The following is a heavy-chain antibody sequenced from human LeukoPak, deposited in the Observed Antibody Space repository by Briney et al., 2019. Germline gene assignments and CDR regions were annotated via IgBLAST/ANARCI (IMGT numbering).Heavy chain of an antibody. D-gene: IGHD1-14*01. CDR1: GGSISSYY. V-gene: IGHV4-59*01. Sequence: SETLSLTCTVSGGSISSYYWSWIRQPPGKGLEWIGYIYYSGSTNYNPSLKSRVTISVDTSKNQFSLKLSSVTAADTAVYYCARDGEPNQNWFDPWGQGTLVTVSS. J-gene: IGHJ5*02. CDR3: ARDGEPNQNWFDP. CDR2: IYYSGST.